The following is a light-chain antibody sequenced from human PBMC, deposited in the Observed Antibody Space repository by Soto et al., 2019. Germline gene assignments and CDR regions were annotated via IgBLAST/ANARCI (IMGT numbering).Light chain of an antibody. J-gene: IGKJ1*01. CDR2: GAS. Sequence: EILLTQSPATLSVSPGSRAGVSXRASQSVDSNLAWYQQKPGQAPRLLIYGASTRATGISARFSGSGSGTEFTLTISSLQSEDFGVYYCQQYNNWWTFGQGTKVDI. V-gene: IGKV3-15*01. CDR3: QQYNNWWT. CDR1: QSVDSN.